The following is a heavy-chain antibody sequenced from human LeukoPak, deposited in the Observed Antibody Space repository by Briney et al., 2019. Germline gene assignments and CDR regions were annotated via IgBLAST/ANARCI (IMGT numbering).Heavy chain of an antibody. CDR3: AKDIAQGYTFGSIEQDY. CDR2: ISESGSGT. V-gene: IGHV3-23*01. J-gene: IGHJ4*02. D-gene: IGHD5-18*01. Sequence: GGSMRLSCAVSGLTFSRYAMSWVRQAPGKGLEWVSAISESGSGTYYADSVKGRFTISRDNSKDTLSLQMNSLRAEDTAVYYCAKDIAQGYTFGSIEQDYWGQGTLVTVSS. CDR1: GLTFSRYA.